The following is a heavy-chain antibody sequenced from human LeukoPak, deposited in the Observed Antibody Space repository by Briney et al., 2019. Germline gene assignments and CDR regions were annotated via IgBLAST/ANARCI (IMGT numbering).Heavy chain of an antibody. D-gene: IGHD3-10*01. J-gene: IGHJ5*02. Sequence: ASVKVSCKASGYTFTGYYMHWVRQAPGQGLEWMGWMNPNSGNTGYAQKFQGRVTMTRNTSISTAYMELSSLRSEDTAVYYCARGWYYYGSGRGNWFDPWGQGTLVTVSS. V-gene: IGHV1-8*02. CDR3: ARGWYYYGSGRGNWFDP. CDR2: MNPNSGNT. CDR1: GYTFTGYY.